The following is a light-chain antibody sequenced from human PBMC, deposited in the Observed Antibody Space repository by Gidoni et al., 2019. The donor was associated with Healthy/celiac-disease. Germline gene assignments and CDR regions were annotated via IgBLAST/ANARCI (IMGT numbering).Light chain of an antibody. J-gene: IGLJ2*01. CDR3: QVWDSSSDHVV. CDR1: NIGSKS. CDR2: DDS. Sequence: SSVLTQPPSVSVDPGQTARITCGGNNIGSKSVHWYQQKPGQAPVLVVYDDSDRPSGIPGRFSGSNAGNTATLTISRVEAGDEADYYCQVWDSSSDHVVFGGGTKLTVL. V-gene: IGLV3-21*02.